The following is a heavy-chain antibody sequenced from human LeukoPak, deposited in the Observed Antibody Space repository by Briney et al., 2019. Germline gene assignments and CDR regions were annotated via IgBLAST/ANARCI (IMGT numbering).Heavy chain of an antibody. CDR1: GGSISSYY. D-gene: IGHD2-2*01. J-gene: IGHJ4*02. CDR3: AREGDGYCSSTSCREFDY. Sequence: ETLSLTCTVSGGSISSYYWSWVRQAPGKGLEWVANIKQDGSEKYYVDSVKGRFTISRDNAKNSLYLQMNSLRAEDTAVYYCAREGDGYCSSTSCREFDYWGQGTLVTVSS. CDR2: IKQDGSEK. V-gene: IGHV3-7*01.